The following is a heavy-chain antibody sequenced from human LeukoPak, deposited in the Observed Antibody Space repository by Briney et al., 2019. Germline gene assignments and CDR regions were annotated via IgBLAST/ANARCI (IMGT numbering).Heavy chain of an antibody. CDR1: GYTFTSYG. V-gene: IGHV1-18*01. D-gene: IGHD4-23*01. CDR2: ISAYNGNT. Sequence: ASVKVSCKASGYTFTSYGISWVRQAPGQGLEWMGWISAYNGNTNYAQKLQGRVTMTTDTSTSTAYTELRSLRSDDTAVYYCARAPHHSGNNYYYYYMDVWGKGTTVTVSS. J-gene: IGHJ6*03. CDR3: ARAPHHSGNNYYYYYMDV.